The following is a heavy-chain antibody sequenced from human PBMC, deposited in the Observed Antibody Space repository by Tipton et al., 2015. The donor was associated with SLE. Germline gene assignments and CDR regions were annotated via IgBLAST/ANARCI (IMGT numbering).Heavy chain of an antibody. V-gene: IGHV4-38-2*01. CDR3: GRHKTATRAFDF. CDR2: IYQNGNT. J-gene: IGHJ3*01. D-gene: IGHD1-1*01. CDR1: GYSISSSSY. Sequence: TLSLTCAVSGYSISSSSYWGWIRQPPGKGLEWFGTIYQNGNTYYNPSLKSRVPISVDTSQNRFSLRLTSVTAADTAVYYCGRHKTATRAFDFWGQGTLVTVSS.